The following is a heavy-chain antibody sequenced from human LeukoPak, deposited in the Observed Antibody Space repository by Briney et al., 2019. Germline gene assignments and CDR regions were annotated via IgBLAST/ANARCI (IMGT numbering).Heavy chain of an antibody. V-gene: IGHV4-39*01. CDR3: ARTLPKYYYGSGSLYYYYGMDV. D-gene: IGHD3-10*01. J-gene: IGHJ6*02. CDR2: IYYSGST. CDR1: GGSISSSSYY. Sequence: SETLSLTCTVSGGSISSSSYYWGWIRQPPGKGLEWIGSIYYSGSTYYNPSLKSRVTISVDTSKNQFSLKLSFVTAADTAVYYCARTLPKYYYGSGSLYYYYGMDVWGQGATVTVSS.